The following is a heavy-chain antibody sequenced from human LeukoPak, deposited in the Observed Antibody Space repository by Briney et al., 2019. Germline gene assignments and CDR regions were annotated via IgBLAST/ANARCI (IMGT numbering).Heavy chain of an antibody. CDR3: ARGGTRYSASTSCSDYYYYGVDV. Sequence: ASVKVSCKASGCTFSNYDINWVRQAYGQGLEWVGWMNPNSANTGHAQKFQGRVTMTTNTSINTAYMELSSLRSEDTALYYCARGGTRYSASTSCSDYYYYGVDVWGQGTTVTVSS. CDR1: GCTFSNYD. CDR2: MNPNSANT. J-gene: IGHJ6*02. V-gene: IGHV1-8*01. D-gene: IGHD2-2*01.